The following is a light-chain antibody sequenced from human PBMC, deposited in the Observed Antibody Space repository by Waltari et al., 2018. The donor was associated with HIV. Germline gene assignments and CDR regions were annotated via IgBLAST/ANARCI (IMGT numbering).Light chain of an antibody. J-gene: IGLJ2*01. CDR3: QSFDSSLSNLVV. V-gene: IGLV1-40*01. Sequence: QAVLTQPPSVSGAPGQRVTISCTGSSSNLGAGHDVHWYQQLPGTAPKLLIYGATHRPSGFPDRFSGAKSGTSASLAIAGLQTEDEAVFYCQSFDSSLSNLVVFGGGTKVTVL. CDR1: SSNLGAGHD. CDR2: GAT.